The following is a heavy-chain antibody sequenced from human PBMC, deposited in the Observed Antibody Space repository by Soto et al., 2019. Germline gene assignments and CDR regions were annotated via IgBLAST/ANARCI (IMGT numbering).Heavy chain of an antibody. CDR2: ISYDGTNK. CDR1: GFTFSTYG. CDR3: AKDLQSYGDYDYYCYGMDV. D-gene: IGHD4-17*01. Sequence: PGGCLRLSCSAAGFTFSTYGMHWLRQTPGKGLEWVAVISYDGTNKFYSDSVEGRFTISRDNFKNTLTLQMNSLRADDTAVYSCAKDLQSYGDYDYYCYGMDVWGLGTRVTVSS. V-gene: IGHV3-30*18. J-gene: IGHJ6*02.